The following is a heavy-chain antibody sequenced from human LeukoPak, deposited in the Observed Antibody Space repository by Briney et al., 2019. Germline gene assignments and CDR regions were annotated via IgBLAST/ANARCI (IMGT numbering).Heavy chain of an antibody. CDR3: ARAWRQSRYWYFDL. J-gene: IGHJ2*01. Sequence: PGGSLRLSCAASGFTFSSYAMSWVRQAPGKGLQWVSVLYSGGSTYYADSVKGRFTISRDSSKNTLYLQMTSLRVEDTAVYYCARAWRQSRYWYFDLWGRGTLVTVSS. CDR1: GFTFSSYA. CDR2: LYSGGST. D-gene: IGHD1-1*01. V-gene: IGHV3-53*01.